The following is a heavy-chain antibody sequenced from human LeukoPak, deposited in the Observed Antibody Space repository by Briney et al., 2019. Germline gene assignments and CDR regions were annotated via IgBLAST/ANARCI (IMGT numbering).Heavy chain of an antibody. CDR2: ISTYNGNT. CDR1: GYTFTNYG. V-gene: IGHV1-18*01. Sequence: GALVKVSCKASGYTFTNYGIRWVRQAPGQGLEWMGWISTYNGNTNYAQKFQGRVTMTTVTSTSTAYMELRSLRSDDTALYYCARNSSGYPHAFDYWGQGTLVTVSS. J-gene: IGHJ4*02. D-gene: IGHD3-22*01. CDR3: ARNSSGYPHAFDY.